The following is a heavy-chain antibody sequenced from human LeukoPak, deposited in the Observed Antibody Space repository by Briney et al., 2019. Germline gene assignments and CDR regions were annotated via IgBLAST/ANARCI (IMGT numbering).Heavy chain of an antibody. V-gene: IGHV4-59*11. CDR1: ADSFSSHY. CDR3: ARDLVTVTKGFDI. J-gene: IGHJ3*02. Sequence: SETLSLTCAVSADSFSSHYWTWIRQPPGKGLEWIGYISYIGSTNYNPSLKSRVTISIDTSKNQFSLKLTSVIAADTAVYYCARDLVTVTKGFDIWGQGTMVSVSS. D-gene: IGHD4-17*01. CDR2: ISYIGST.